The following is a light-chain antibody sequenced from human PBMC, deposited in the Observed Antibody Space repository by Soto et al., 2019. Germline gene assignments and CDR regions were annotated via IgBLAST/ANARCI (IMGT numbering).Light chain of an antibody. CDR3: AAWDDRLNGVV. J-gene: IGLJ2*01. CDR2: TIS. CDR1: SSNIGHFN. V-gene: IGLV1-44*01. Sequence: QSVLTQPPSASGTPGQRVTISCSGSSSNIGHFNVNWYPQLPGTAPKVLIYTISQRPSGVPDRYSGSKSGTSASLDISGLQSEDEADYYCAAWDDRLNGVVFGGGTKLTVL.